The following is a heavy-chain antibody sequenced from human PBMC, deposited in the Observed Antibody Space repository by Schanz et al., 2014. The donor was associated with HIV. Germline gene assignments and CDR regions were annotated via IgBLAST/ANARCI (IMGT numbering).Heavy chain of an antibody. CDR2: IKQDGSEK. D-gene: IGHD2-21*02. V-gene: IGHV3-7*01. CDR1: GFTFSSTG. CDR3: VRGDPIGSF. J-gene: IGHJ4*02. Sequence: VQLVESGGGVVQPGRSLRLSCSASGFTFSSTGMHWVRQAPGKGLEWVANIKQDGSEKHYVDSVRGRFTVSRDNTKNSLFLQMSSLRAEDTAIYYCVRGDPIGSFWGQGTLVTVSS.